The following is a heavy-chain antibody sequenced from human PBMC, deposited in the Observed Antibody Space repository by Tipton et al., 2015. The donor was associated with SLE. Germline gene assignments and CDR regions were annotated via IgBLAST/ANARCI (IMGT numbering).Heavy chain of an antibody. D-gene: IGHD5-24*01. V-gene: IGHV4-59*11. CDR2: IYYSGSP. CDR3: ATSRDGDGYNSAEYFQH. CDR1: GGSINGHY. Sequence: TLSLTCTISGGSINGHYWSWFRQPPGKELEWIGYIYYSGSPTYNSSLKSRVTISTDTSKNQFSLKMNAVTAADTAVYYCATSRDGDGYNSAEYFQHWGQGTLVTVSS. J-gene: IGHJ1*01.